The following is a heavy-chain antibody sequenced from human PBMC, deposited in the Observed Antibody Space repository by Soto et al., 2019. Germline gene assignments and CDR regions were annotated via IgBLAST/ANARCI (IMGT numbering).Heavy chain of an antibody. D-gene: IGHD2-2*01. CDR3: ARGLANCSSTSCYAGGFYYYYYYMDV. CDR2: INHSGST. Sequence: SETLSLTCAVYGGSFSGYYWSWIRQPPGKGLEWIGEINHSGSTNYNPSLKSRVTISVDTSKNQFSLKLSSVTAADTAVYYCARGLANCSSTSCYAGGFYYYYYYMDVWGKGTTVTVSS. V-gene: IGHV4-34*01. CDR1: GGSFSGYY. J-gene: IGHJ6*03.